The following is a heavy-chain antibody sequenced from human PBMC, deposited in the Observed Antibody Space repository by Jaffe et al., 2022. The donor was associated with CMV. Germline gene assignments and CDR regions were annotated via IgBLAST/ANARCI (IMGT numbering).Heavy chain of an antibody. CDR2: IYSGGST. J-gene: IGHJ6*03. CDR1: GFTVSSNY. CDR3: AREGWYYGSGSHYYYYYMDV. Sequence: EVQLVESGGGLVQPGGSLRLSCAASGFTVSSNYMSWVRQAPGKGLEWVSVIYSGGSTYYADSVKGRFTISRDNSKNTLYLQMNSLRAEDTAVYYCAREGWYYGSGSHYYYYYMDVWGKGTTVTVSS. D-gene: IGHD3-10*01. V-gene: IGHV3-66*01.